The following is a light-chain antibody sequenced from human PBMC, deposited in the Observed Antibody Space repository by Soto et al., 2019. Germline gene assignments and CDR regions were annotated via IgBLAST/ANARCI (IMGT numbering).Light chain of an antibody. Sequence: EIVLTQSPATLSLSPGERATLSCRASQSVSSYLAWYQQKPGQAPRLLIYDASNRATGIPARFSGSGSGTDFTLTISSLEPADFAVYYCQQRSSWYTFGQGTRLEMK. CDR1: QSVSSY. J-gene: IGKJ2*01. CDR3: QQRSSWYT. V-gene: IGKV3-11*01. CDR2: DAS.